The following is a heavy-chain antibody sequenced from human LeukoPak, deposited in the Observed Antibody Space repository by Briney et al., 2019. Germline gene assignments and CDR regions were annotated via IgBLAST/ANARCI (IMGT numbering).Heavy chain of an antibody. D-gene: IGHD4-11*01. CDR1: GYSFTSYW. CDR3: ARRTHSNCVDY. V-gene: IGHV5-51*01. CDR2: IYPGDSNT. J-gene: IGHJ4*02. Sequence: GESLKISCKGSGYSFTSYWIGWVRQMPGRGLEWMGIIYPGDSNTTYSPSFQGQVTISADKSITTAYLQWSSLKASDTAMYYCARRTHSNCVDYWGQGTLVTVSS.